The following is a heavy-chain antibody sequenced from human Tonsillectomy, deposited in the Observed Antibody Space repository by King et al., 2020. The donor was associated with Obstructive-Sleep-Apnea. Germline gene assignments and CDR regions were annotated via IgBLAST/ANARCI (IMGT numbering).Heavy chain of an antibody. CDR1: GYSFTSYW. V-gene: IGHV5-51*01. J-gene: IGHJ4*02. CDR2: IYPGDSDT. D-gene: IGHD1-26*01. CDR3: ARPGGRNTESGSYFKPFNY. Sequence: QLVQSGAEVKKPGESLKISCKGSGYSFTSYWIGWVRQMPGKGLEWMGIIYPGDSDTRYSPSFQGQVTISADKSISTAYLQWSSLKASDTAMYYFARPGGRNTESGSYFKPFNYWGQGTLVTVSS.